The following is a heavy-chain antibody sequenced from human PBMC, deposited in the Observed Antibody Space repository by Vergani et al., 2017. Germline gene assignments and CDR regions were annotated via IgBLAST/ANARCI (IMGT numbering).Heavy chain of an antibody. V-gene: IGHV3-23*01. D-gene: IGHD3-16*01. J-gene: IGHJ3*02. CDR2: ISGSGGST. CDR3: AKDRRGGNAFDI. Sequence: EVQLLESGGGLVQPGGSLRLSCAASGFTFSSYAMSWVRQAPGKGLEWVSAISGSGGSTYYADSVKGRFTISRDNSKNTLYLQMNSLRDEDTAVYYCAKDRRGGNAFDIWGQGTMVTVSS. CDR1: GFTFSSYA.